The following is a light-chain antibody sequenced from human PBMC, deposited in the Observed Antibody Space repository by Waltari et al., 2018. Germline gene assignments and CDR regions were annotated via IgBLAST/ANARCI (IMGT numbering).Light chain of an antibody. V-gene: IGLV2-11*01. CDR2: YVT. CDR1: TSYFRSYTS. CDR3: CSYAGSSTWV. J-gene: IGLJ3*02. Sequence: QSALTQPRSVSGSLGQSVTTSCTGSTSYFRSYTSVSWYQQHPGKAPQLLIYYVTQRPSGVPDRFGGSRSGDTASLTISGLLAEDESDYFCCSYAGSSTWVFGGGTRVTVL.